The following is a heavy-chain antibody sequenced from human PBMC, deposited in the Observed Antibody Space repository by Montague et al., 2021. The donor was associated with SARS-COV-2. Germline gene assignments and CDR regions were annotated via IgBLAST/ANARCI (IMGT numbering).Heavy chain of an antibody. CDR2: VNHSGDT. V-gene: IGHV4-34*01. CDR1: GGSFSGYS. CDR3: ARLGGGVEPSPFLGRGPFSYYYDIAI. Sequence: SETLSLTCSVRGGSFSGYSWIWIRQPSGKGLQWIGEVNHSGDTKYNTSLKSRVAISIDTSRNQFSLKLTSVTAPDTAVYYCARLGGGVEPSPFLGRGPFSYYYDIAIWGKGTAVTVSS. J-gene: IGHJ6*04. D-gene: IGHD4-23*01.